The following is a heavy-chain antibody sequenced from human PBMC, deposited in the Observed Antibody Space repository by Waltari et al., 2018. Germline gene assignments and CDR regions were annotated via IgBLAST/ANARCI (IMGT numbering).Heavy chain of an antibody. CDR2: IYASGRT. J-gene: IGHJ6*03. CDR3: ARHNDDYYNYYMDV. Sequence: QVQLQESGPGLVQPSETLSLTCTVSGGSISTYYWRWIRQSAGKGMAWSGRIYASGRTNYRPSRKSRVTVSVDTSKNQFSLKLSSVTAADTAVYYCARHNDDYYNYYMDVWGKGTTVTISS. V-gene: IGHV4-4*07. D-gene: IGHD1-1*01. CDR1: GGSISTYY.